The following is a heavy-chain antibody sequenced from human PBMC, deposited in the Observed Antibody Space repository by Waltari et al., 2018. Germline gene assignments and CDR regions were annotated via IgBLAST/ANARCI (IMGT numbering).Heavy chain of an antibody. J-gene: IGHJ4*02. CDR1: GFTFSSYA. Sequence: EVQLLESGGGLVQPGGSLRLSCAASGFTFSSYAMSWVRQAPGKGLEWVSVIYSGGSTYYADSVKGRFTISRDNSKNTLYLQMNSLIAEDTAVYYCAKDAQRTYYYDSSGLYFDYWGQGTLVTVSS. CDR3: AKDAQRTYYYDSSGLYFDY. CDR2: IYSGGST. V-gene: IGHV3-23*03. D-gene: IGHD3-22*01.